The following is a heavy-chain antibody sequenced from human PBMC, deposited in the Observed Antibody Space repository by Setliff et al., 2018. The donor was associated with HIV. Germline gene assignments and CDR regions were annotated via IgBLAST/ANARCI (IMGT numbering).Heavy chain of an antibody. CDR1: GFTFSNYN. CDR3: ARDWRRPFVVLP. V-gene: IGHV3-21*01. Sequence: GGSLRLSCAASGFTFSNYNMNWVRQAPGKGLEWVSSISYSRNYIYYADSVKDRFTISRDNAQNSVYLQMNSLRAEDTAVYYCARDWRRPFVVLPWGQGIQVTVSS. D-gene: IGHD2-2*01. J-gene: IGHJ4*02. CDR2: ISYSRNYI.